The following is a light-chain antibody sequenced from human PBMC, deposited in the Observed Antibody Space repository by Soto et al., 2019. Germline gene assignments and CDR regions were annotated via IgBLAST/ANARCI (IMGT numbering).Light chain of an antibody. CDR3: QQYGTSRT. V-gene: IGKV3-20*01. Sequence: ENVLTQSPGTLSLSPGERATLSYRASQSVSSSYLAWYQQKPGQAPRLLIYGASSRATGIPDRFSGSGSGTDFTLTISRLEPEDFAVYYCQQYGTSRTFGQGTKVDI. CDR2: GAS. J-gene: IGKJ1*01. CDR1: QSVSSSY.